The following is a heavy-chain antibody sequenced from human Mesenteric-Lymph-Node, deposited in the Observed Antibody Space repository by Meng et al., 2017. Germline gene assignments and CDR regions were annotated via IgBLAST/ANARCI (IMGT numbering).Heavy chain of an antibody. CDR1: GFAFSGYA. V-gene: IGHV3-33*06. D-gene: IGHD2-2*01. J-gene: IGHJ5*02. Sequence: GGSLRLSCADSGFAFSGYAMHWVRQAPGKGLEWVAVIWYDGSNKYYADTVKGRFTIARDNSKNTLYLQMNSLRAEDTAVYYCAKDRYCSSTSCYGTNWFDPWGQGTLVTVSS. CDR2: IWYDGSNK. CDR3: AKDRYCSSTSCYGTNWFDP.